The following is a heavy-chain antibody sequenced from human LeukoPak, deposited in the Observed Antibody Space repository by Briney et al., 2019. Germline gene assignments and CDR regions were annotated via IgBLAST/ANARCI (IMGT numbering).Heavy chain of an antibody. CDR2: IRYDGSNK. Sequence: PGGSLRLSCAASGFTFSSYGMHWVRQAPGKGLEWVAFIRYDGSNKYYADSVKGRFTISRDNSKNTLYLQMNSLRAEDTAVYYCAKMLAVWSYYNTWGQGTLVTVSS. J-gene: IGHJ4*02. D-gene: IGHD1-26*01. V-gene: IGHV3-30*02. CDR1: GFTFSSYG. CDR3: AKMLAVWSYYNT.